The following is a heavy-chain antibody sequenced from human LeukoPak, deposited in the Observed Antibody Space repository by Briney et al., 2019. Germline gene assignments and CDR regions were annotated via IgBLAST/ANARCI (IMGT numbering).Heavy chain of an antibody. V-gene: IGHV3-21*01. CDR3: ARARNTFGGVIVFDY. CDR2: ISSSSSYI. D-gene: IGHD3-16*02. CDR1: GFTFSIYS. Sequence: PGGSLRLSCAASGFTFSIYSMNWVRQAPGKGLEWVSSISSSSSYIYYADSVKGRFTISRDNAKNSLYLQMNSLRAEDTAVYYCARARNTFGGVIVFDYWGQGTLVTVSS. J-gene: IGHJ4*02.